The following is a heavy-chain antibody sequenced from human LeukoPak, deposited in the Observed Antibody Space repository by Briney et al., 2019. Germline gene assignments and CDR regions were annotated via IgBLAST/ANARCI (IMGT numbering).Heavy chain of an antibody. CDR1: GGSISSYY. D-gene: IGHD1-7*01. J-gene: IGHJ4*02. CDR2: IYYSGST. V-gene: IGHV4-59*01. CDR3: AKGSRELYYFDY. Sequence: SETLSLTCTVSGGSISSYYSSWIRQPPGKGLECIGYIYYSGSTKYNPSLKSRVTISVDASKTQFSLKLNSVTAADTAVYYCAKGSRELYYFDYWGQGTLVTVSS.